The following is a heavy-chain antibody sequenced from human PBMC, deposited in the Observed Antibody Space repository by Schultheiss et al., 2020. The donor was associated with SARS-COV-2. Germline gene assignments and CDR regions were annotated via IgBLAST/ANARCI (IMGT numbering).Heavy chain of an antibody. CDR2: IDPDNGGT. Sequence: ASVKVSCKASGYKFSDFYIHWVRQAPGQGLEWVGWIDPDNGGTKSPQKFQGRVTLTSDRSSTKAYLELSGLRSDDTAVYYCARRPLTSAWPFQHWGQGTLVTVSS. V-gene: IGHV1-2*02. CDR1: GYKFSDFY. CDR3: ARRPLTSAWPFQH. J-gene: IGHJ1*01. D-gene: IGHD6-19*01.